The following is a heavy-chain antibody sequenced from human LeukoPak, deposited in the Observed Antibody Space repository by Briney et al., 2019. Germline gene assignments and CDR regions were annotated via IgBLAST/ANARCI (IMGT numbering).Heavy chain of an antibody. CDR1: GFSFSDYF. V-gene: IGHV3-11*01. D-gene: IGHD2-2*01. CDR2: ISISGSVT. J-gene: IGHJ4*02. CDR3: ARRKVPAAYDY. Sequence: GGSLRLSCAASGFSFSDYFMSWMRQAPGKGLEWISYISISGSVTYYADSVKGRFTISRDNAKNSLYLQMDSLRVDDTAVYFCARRKVPAAYDYWGQGTLVTVSS.